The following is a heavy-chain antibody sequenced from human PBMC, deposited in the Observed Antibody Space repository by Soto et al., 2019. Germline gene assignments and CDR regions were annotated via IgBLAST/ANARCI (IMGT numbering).Heavy chain of an antibody. D-gene: IGHD3-3*01. J-gene: IGHJ4*02. CDR2: IYYSGIT. CDR3: GRGCGVYYFDY. V-gene: IGHV4-59*01. Sequence: QVQLQESGPGLVKPSETLSLTCTVSGGSISSYYWSWIRQPPGKGLEWIGYIYYSGITDYNPSLKSRVTISVDTSKSQFSLKLSSVTAADTAVYYCGRGCGVYYFDYWGQGTLVTVSS. CDR1: GGSISSYY.